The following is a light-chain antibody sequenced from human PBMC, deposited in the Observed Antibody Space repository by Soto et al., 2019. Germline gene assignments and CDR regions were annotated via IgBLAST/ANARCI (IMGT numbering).Light chain of an antibody. J-gene: IGKJ5*01. CDR3: HQRNK. Sequence: ETVLTQSPATLSLSPGERATLSCRASRSISTYLAWYQQKPGQPPRLLIYDTSNRAAGVPARFSGSRSGTDFTLTISSLEPEDFAVYFCHQRNKFGQGTRLEIK. CDR2: DTS. V-gene: IGKV3-11*01. CDR1: RSISTY.